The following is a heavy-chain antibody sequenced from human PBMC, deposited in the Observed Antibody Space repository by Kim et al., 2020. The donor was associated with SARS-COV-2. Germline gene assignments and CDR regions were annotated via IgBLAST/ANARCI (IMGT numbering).Heavy chain of an antibody. J-gene: IGHJ6*02. D-gene: IGHD5-12*01. CDR3: AREGSGYEPVYYYYGMDV. V-gene: IGHV4-31*03. CDR2: IYYSGST. CDR1: GGSISSGGYY. Sequence: SETLSLTCTVSGGSISSGGYYWSWIRQHPGKGLEWIGYIYYSGSTYYNPSLKSRVTISVDTSKNQFSLKLSSVTAADTAVYYCAREGSGYEPVYYYYGMDVWGQGTTVTVSS.